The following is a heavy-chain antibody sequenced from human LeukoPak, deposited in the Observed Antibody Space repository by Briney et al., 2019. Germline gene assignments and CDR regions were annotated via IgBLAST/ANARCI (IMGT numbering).Heavy chain of an antibody. D-gene: IGHD4-17*01. V-gene: IGHV3-7*01. J-gene: IGHJ4*02. CDR3: ARGSTTVTV. CDR2: IKQDGSEN. CDR1: GFTLSSYW. Sequence: GGSLRLSCAATGFTLSSYWMSWVRQAPGKGLEWVANIKQDGSENYYVDSVKGRFTISRDNGKNSLYLQMNSLRAEDTAVYYCARGSTTVTVWGQGTLVTVSS.